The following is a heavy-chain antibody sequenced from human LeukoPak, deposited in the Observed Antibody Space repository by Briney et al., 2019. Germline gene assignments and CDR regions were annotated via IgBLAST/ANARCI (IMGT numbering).Heavy chain of an antibody. Sequence: SETLSLTCTVSGGSISSYYWNWIRRPPGKGLEGMGYIYYSGSTNYNPSIKSRVIISVDTSKNQSSLKLSFVTAADTAVYYCARGSIAARNDAFDIWGQGTMVTVSS. D-gene: IGHD6-6*01. CDR1: GGSISSYY. CDR2: IYYSGST. V-gene: IGHV4-59*01. CDR3: ARGSIAARNDAFDI. J-gene: IGHJ3*02.